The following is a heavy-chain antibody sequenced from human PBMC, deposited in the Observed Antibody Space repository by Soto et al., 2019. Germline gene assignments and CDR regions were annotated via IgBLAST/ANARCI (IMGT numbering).Heavy chain of an antibody. J-gene: IGHJ1*01. D-gene: IGHD3-22*01. V-gene: IGHV3-23*01. CDR3: PKYYYDISVYHPSRPQH. Sequence: GGSLRLSCAASGFTFSSYAMSWVRQAPGKGLEWVSAISGSGGSTYYADSVKGRFTISRDNSKNTLYLQMNSLRAEDTAVYYCPKYYYDISVYHPSRPQHWGKDTLVTV. CDR2: ISGSGGST. CDR1: GFTFSSYA.